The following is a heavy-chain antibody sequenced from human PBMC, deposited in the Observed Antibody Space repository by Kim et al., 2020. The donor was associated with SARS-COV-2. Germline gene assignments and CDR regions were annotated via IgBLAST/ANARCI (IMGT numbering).Heavy chain of an antibody. CDR1: GFTFSDYY. D-gene: IGHD2-2*01. CDR3: ARDWSSTSCPDY. Sequence: GGSLRLSCAASGFTFSDYYMSWIRQAPGKGLEWVSYISSSSSYTNYADSVKGRFTISRDNAKNSLYLQMNSLRAEDTAVYYCARDWSSTSCPDYWGQGTLVTVSS. J-gene: IGHJ4*02. V-gene: IGHV3-11*06. CDR2: ISSSSSYT.